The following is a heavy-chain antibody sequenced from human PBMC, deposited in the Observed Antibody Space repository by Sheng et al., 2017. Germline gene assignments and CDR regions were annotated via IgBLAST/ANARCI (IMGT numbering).Heavy chain of an antibody. Sequence: QVQLQQWGAGLLKPSETLSLTCAVYGGSFSGYYWSWIRQPPGKGLEWIGEINHSGSTNYNPSLKSRVTISVDTSKNQFSLKLSSVTAADTAVYYCARGTGGGTDFWSGYSVFDYWGQGTLVTVSS. D-gene: IGHD3-3*01. CDR2: INHSGST. CDR1: GGSFSGYY. CDR3: ARGTGGGTDFWSGYSVFDY. J-gene: IGHJ4*02. V-gene: IGHV4-34*01.